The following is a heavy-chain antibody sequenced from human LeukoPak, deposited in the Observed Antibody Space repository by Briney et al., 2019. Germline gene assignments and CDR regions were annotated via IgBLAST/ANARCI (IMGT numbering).Heavy chain of an antibody. CDR1: GFTFTSYA. CDR3: AKMQGYFDY. V-gene: IGHV3-23*01. Sequence: GGSLRLSCAASGFTFTSYAMSWVRQAPGKGLEWVSAITGSGGTTYYADFVKGRFTISRDNSKNTLYLQMNGLRVEDTAVYYCAKMQGYFDYWGQGTLVTVSS. J-gene: IGHJ4*02. CDR2: ITGSGGTT.